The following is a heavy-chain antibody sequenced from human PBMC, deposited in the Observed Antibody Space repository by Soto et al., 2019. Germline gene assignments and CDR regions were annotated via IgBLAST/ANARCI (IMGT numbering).Heavy chain of an antibody. J-gene: IGHJ5*02. D-gene: IGHD3-10*01. CDR3: ARDYSHSGSYAPWFDP. V-gene: IGHV3-66*01. CDR2: VYVNGNT. CDR1: GYTVTTNY. Sequence: EVQLVESGGGLVRPGGSLRLSCAASGYTVTTNYMGWVRLAPGKGLEWVSVVYVNGNTYYADSVKGRFTVSRDSSKNTLDLQMNSLRSEDTAMYYCARDYSHSGSYAPWFDPWGQGTLVTVSS.